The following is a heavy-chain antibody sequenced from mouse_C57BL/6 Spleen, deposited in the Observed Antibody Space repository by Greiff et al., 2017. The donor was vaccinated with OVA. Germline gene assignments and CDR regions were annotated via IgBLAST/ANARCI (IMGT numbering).Heavy chain of an antibody. CDR3: ARDRWLGGYFDV. Sequence: VQLKQSGPGMVKPSQSLSLTCTVTGYSITSGYDWHWIRHFPGNKLEWMGYISYSGSTNYNPSLKSRISITHDTSKNHFFLKLNSVTTEDTATYYCARDRWLGGYFDVWGTGTTVTVSS. V-gene: IGHV3-1*01. D-gene: IGHD2-3*01. J-gene: IGHJ1*03. CDR1: GYSITSGYD. CDR2: ISYSGST.